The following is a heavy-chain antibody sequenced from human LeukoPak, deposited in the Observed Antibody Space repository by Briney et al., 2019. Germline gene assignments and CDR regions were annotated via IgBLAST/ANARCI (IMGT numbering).Heavy chain of an antibody. D-gene: IGHD4-17*01. J-gene: IGHJ4*02. CDR1: GFTMNNFG. Sequence: PVGSLRLSSAAPGFTMNNFGMHWVRQAPGKGLEWVAVIWNDGSQKHYIDSVKGRFTISRENSMNTLSLQMNGLRVEDTGVYYCVKGADGDYNFEDSFYFESWGQGTLVTVSS. CDR2: IWNDGSQK. V-gene: IGHV3-33*06. CDR3: VKGADGDYNFEDSFYFES.